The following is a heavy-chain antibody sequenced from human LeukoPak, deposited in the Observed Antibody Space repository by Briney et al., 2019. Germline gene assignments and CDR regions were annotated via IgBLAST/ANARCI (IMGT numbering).Heavy chain of an antibody. V-gene: IGHV3-48*01. J-gene: IGHJ4*02. Sequence: GGSLRLSCAASGFTFSSYSMNWVRQAPGKGLEWVSYISSSSSTIYYADSVKGRSTISRDNAKNSLYLQMNSLRAEDTAVYYCARGEEWLIRAYYFDYWGQGTLVTVSS. CDR3: ARGEEWLIRAYYFDY. CDR2: ISSSSSTI. CDR1: GFTFSSYS. D-gene: IGHD3-3*01.